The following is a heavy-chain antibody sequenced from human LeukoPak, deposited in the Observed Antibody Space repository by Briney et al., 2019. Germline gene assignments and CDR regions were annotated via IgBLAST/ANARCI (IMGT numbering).Heavy chain of an antibody. J-gene: IGHJ4*02. CDR3: ARGGIAAAGISDY. D-gene: IGHD6-13*01. Sequence: SETLSLTCAVYGGSFSGYYWSWIRQPPGKGLEWIGEINHSGSTNYNPSLKSRVTISVDTSKNQFSLKLSSVAAADTAVYYCARGGIAAAGISDYWGQGTLVTVSS. CDR1: GGSFSGYY. V-gene: IGHV4-34*01. CDR2: INHSGST.